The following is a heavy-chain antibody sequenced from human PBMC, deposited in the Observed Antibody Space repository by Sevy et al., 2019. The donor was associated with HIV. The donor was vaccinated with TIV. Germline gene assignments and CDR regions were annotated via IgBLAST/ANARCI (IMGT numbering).Heavy chain of an antibody. J-gene: IGHJ6*02. Sequence: ASVKVSCKTSGYTFTSYDIHWVRQATGQGLAWMGWMSAKSGNTGYAQKFQGRVSMTRDTSISTAYMELSSLRSEDTAVYYCARWGGTSYYYYYAMDVWGQGTRVTVSS. CDR3: ARWGGTSYYYYYAMDV. V-gene: IGHV1-8*01. D-gene: IGHD3-16*01. CDR1: GYTFTSYD. CDR2: MSAKSGNT.